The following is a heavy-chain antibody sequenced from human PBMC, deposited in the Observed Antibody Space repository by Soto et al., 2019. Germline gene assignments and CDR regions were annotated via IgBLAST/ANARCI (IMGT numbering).Heavy chain of an antibody. CDR3: AKEMLAARPDAFDI. V-gene: IGHV3-23*01. CDR1: GFTFISYA. D-gene: IGHD6-6*01. CDR2: ISGSGGST. J-gene: IGHJ3*02. Sequence: GGSLRLSCASSGFTFISYAMIRVRQATWKGLEWVSAISGSGGSTYYADSVKGRFTISRDNSKNTLYLQMNSLRDEDTAVYYCAKEMLAARPDAFDIWGQGTMVTVS.